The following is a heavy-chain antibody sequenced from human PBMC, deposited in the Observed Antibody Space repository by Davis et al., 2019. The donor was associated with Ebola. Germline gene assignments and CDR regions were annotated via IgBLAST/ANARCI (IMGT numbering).Heavy chain of an antibody. CDR2: IWYDGSNK. V-gene: IGHV3-33*01. D-gene: IGHD2-2*01. CDR3: ARVWPYCSSTSCYDYYYYGMDV. CDR1: GFTFSSYG. Sequence: GESLKISCAASGFTFSSYGMHWVRQAPGKGLAWVAVIWYDGSNKYYADSVKGRFTISRDNSKNTLYLHMNSLRAEATSVYYCARVWPYCSSTSCYDYYYYGMDVWGQGTTVTVSS. J-gene: IGHJ6*02.